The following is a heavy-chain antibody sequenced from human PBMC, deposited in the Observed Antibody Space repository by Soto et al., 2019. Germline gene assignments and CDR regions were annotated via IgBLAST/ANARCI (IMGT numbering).Heavy chain of an antibody. D-gene: IGHD3-10*01. V-gene: IGHV3-23*01. CDR2: FSGNSYST. Sequence: PGGSLRLSCAASGFTFSNYAMTWVRQVPGKGLEWVSTFSGNSYSTYYADSVKGRFTISRDNSKNTLYLHMNSLRAEDTAVYYCAKYYYGYRSYSSAQWGQGTLVTVSA. CDR3: AKYYYGYRSYSSAQ. J-gene: IGHJ4*02. CDR1: GFTFSNYA.